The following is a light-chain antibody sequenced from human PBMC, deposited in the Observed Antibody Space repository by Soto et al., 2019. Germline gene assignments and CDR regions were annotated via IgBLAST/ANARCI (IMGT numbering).Light chain of an antibody. CDR2: GAS. Sequence: EIVMTQSPATLSVSPGERATLSCRTSQSVSSNLAWYQQNPGQAPRLLIYGASTRATGIPARFSGSGSGTEFTLTISSLQSEDFEVYYCQQYNSWPPSTFAQGTKLEIK. CDR1: QSVSSN. V-gene: IGKV3-15*01. CDR3: QQYNSWPPST. J-gene: IGKJ2*02.